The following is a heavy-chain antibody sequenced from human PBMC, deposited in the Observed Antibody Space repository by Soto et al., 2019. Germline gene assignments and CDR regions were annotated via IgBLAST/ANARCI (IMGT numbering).Heavy chain of an antibody. J-gene: IGHJ4*02. D-gene: IGHD2-15*01. CDR2: LYYSGNT. V-gene: IGHV4-59*01. CDR3: ARVGGVAARNFEY. Sequence: LSLTCTVSGGSISPFYWSWVRQPPGKGLEWIGYLYYSGNTNYNPSLKSRVTISVDASKNQVSLRLTSVTAADTAVYYCARVGGVAARNFEYWGQGTVVTVSS. CDR1: GGSISPFY.